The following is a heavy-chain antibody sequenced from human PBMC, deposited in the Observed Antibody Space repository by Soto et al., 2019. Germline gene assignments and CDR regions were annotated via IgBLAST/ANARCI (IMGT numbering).Heavy chain of an antibody. CDR2: INAGNGNT. Sequence: ASVKVSCKASGYTFTSYAMHWVRQAPGQRLEWMGWINAGNGNTKYSQKFQGRVTITRDTSASTAYMELGSLRSEDTAVYYCATGTVARVYYFDYWGQGTLVTSPQ. J-gene: IGHJ4*02. CDR1: GYTFTSYA. V-gene: IGHV1-3*01. D-gene: IGHD2-15*01. CDR3: ATGTVARVYYFDY.